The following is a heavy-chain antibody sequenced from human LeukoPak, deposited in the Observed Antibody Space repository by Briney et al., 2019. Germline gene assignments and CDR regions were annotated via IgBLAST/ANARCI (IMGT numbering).Heavy chain of an antibody. CDR2: ISGSGVRT. Sequence: GGSLRLSCAASGFTFSNYAMSWVRQAPGKGLEWVSAISGSGVRTYYADSVKGRFTISRDNSKTTLYLQMNSLRAEDTAVYYCASEDVDYYGSSGLGYWGQGTLVTVSP. CDR1: GFTFSNYA. D-gene: IGHD3-22*01. V-gene: IGHV3-23*01. CDR3: ASEDVDYYGSSGLGY. J-gene: IGHJ4*02.